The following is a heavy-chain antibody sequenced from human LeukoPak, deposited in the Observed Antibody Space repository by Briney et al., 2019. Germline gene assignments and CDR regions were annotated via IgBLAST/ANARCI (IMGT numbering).Heavy chain of an antibody. D-gene: IGHD3-22*01. Sequence: APVKVSCKASGYTFTGYYMHWVRQAPGQGLEWMGRINPNSGGTNYAQKFQGGVTMTRDTSISTAYMELSRLRSDDTAVYYCASDMNYDSSGEYWGQGTLVTVSS. J-gene: IGHJ4*02. CDR1: GYTFTGYY. V-gene: IGHV1-2*06. CDR2: INPNSGGT. CDR3: ASDMNYDSSGEY.